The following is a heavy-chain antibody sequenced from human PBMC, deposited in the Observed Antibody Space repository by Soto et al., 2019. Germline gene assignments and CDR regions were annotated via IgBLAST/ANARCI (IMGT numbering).Heavy chain of an antibody. V-gene: IGHV3-11*05. Sequence: QVQLVESGGGLVRPGGSLRLSCEASGFTFRDYYMTWFRQAPGKGLEWLSYIDSSTKYTNYADSVKGRFNISRDNAKNSLYLQMNSLRADDTAVYYCGREYYYTMDVWGQWTMVTVSS. CDR3: GREYYYTMDV. CDR2: IDSSTKYT. CDR1: GFTFRDYY. J-gene: IGHJ6*02.